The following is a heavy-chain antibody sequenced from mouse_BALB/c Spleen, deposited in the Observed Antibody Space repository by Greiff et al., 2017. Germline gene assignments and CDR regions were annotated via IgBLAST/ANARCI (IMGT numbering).Heavy chain of an antibody. V-gene: IGHV1-69*02. D-gene: IGHD1-1*01. CDR1: GYTFTSYW. Sequence: VQLQQSGAELVKPGASVKLSCKASGYTFTSYWMHWVKQRPGQGLEWIGEIDPSDSYTNYNQKFKGKATLTVDKSSSTAYMQLSSLTSEDSAVYYGARCYYSSSYGFAYWGQGTLVTVSA. J-gene: IGHJ3*01. CDR3: ARCYYSSSYGFAY. CDR2: IDPSDSYT.